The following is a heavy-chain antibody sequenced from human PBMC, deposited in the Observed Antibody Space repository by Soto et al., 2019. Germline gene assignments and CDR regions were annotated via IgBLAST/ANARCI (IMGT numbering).Heavy chain of an antibody. CDR3: AKGPRQQLIFIEPPDFDY. Sequence: QVQLVESGGGVVQPGRSLRLSCAASGFTFSSYGMHWVRQAPGKGLEWVAVISYDGSNKYYADSVKGRFTISRDNSKNTLYLQMNSLRAEDTAVYYCAKGPRQQLIFIEPPDFDYWGQGTLVTVSS. CDR1: GFTFSSYG. V-gene: IGHV3-30*18. D-gene: IGHD6-13*01. J-gene: IGHJ4*02. CDR2: ISYDGSNK.